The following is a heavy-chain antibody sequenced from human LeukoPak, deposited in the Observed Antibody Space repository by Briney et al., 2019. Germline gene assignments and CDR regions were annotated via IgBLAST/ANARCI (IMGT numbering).Heavy chain of an antibody. CDR3: ARAVGTYYYGSGPPGWFDP. CDR2: ISAYNGNT. Sequence: GSSVKVSCKASGGTFSSYAISWVRQAPGQGLEWMGWISAYNGNTNYAQKLQGRVTMTTDTSTSTAYMELRSLRSDDTAVYYCARAVGTYYYGSGPPGWFDPWGQGTLVTVSS. J-gene: IGHJ5*02. D-gene: IGHD3-10*01. V-gene: IGHV1-18*01. CDR1: GGTFSSYA.